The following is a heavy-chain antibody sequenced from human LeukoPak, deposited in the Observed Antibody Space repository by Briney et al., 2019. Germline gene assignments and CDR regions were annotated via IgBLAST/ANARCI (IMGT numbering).Heavy chain of an antibody. CDR2: ISGSNSYT. Sequence: GRSLRLSCAASGFTFSDYYMSWIRQAPGKGLEWVSHISGSNSYTNYADSVKGRFTISSDNAKNSLYLQMNSLRAEDTAVYYCARGGISGGLYYFDYWGQGTLVTVSS. V-gene: IGHV3-11*05. J-gene: IGHJ4*02. CDR3: ARGGISGGLYYFDY. CDR1: GFTFSDYY. D-gene: IGHD2/OR15-2a*01.